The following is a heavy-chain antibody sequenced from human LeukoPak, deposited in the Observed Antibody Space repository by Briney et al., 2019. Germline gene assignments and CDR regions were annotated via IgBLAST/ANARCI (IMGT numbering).Heavy chain of an antibody. V-gene: IGHV4-39*01. CDR3: ARVSGYYYVYFQH. CDR1: GGSISSSSYY. Sequence: SQTLSLTCTVSGGSISSSSYYWGWIRQPPGKGLEWIGRTDYSGSTYYNSALKSRVTISIDTSKNQFSLELSSVTAADAAVYYCARVSGYYYVYFQHWGQGTLVTVSS. CDR2: TDYSGST. J-gene: IGHJ1*01. D-gene: IGHD3-22*01.